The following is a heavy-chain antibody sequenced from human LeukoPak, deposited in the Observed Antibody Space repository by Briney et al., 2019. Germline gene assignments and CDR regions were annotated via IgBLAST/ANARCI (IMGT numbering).Heavy chain of an antibody. CDR3: VRDLGRPGWPDSLFDY. Sequence: PSETLSLTCTVSGGSISSYYWSWIRQPAGKGLEWIGRIYTSGSTNYNPSLKSRVTMSVDTSKNQFSLKLSSVTAADTAVYYCVRDLGRPGWPDSLFDYWGQGTLVTVSS. J-gene: IGHJ4*02. V-gene: IGHV4-4*07. CDR2: IYTSGST. D-gene: IGHD6-19*01. CDR1: GGSISSYY.